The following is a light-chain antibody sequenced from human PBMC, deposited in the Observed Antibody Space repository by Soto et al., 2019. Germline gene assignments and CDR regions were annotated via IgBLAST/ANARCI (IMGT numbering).Light chain of an antibody. V-gene: IGKV3-15*01. CDR1: QSIGSN. Sequence: EIVLTQSPDTLSMSPGESDTLSCRASQSIGSNLAWYQQKPGQSPRLLIYGASSRATGVPVRFSGSGSGVGFTLTIGGLQSEDFAVYHCQQYNQWPGTFGQGTKV. J-gene: IGKJ1*01. CDR2: GAS. CDR3: QQYNQWPGT.